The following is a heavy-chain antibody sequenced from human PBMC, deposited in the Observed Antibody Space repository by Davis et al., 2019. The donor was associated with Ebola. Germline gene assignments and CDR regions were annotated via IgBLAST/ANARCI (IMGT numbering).Heavy chain of an antibody. D-gene: IGHD3-22*01. Sequence: PGGSLRLSCAASGLSFSYSPMHWVRQAPGKGLDWVAVIWSDGFHKRYADSVKGRFTISRDNSRNTLFLQMSSLRVEDTAVYYCARESGVPNQDDKEGSPDIWGQGTVVIVSS. CDR2: IWSDGFHK. V-gene: IGHV3-33*01. CDR1: GLSFSYSP. CDR3: ARESGVPNQDDKEGSPDI. J-gene: IGHJ3*02.